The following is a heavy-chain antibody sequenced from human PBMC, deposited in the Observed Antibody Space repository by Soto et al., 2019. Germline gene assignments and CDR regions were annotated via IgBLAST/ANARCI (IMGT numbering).Heavy chain of an antibody. CDR3: TRGLFSGSSYSGSWYYFDS. D-gene: IGHD1-26*01. J-gene: IGHJ4*02. Sequence: SETLSLTCAVSGGSFSGYIWTWIRQTPGKGLQWIGQINHSGSSIYNPSLKNRATISTMSNNKFSLELSSVTAADTAVYYCTRGLFSGSSYSGSWYYFDSWGQGTMVTV. CDR2: INHSGSS. V-gene: IGHV4-34*01. CDR1: GGSFSGYI.